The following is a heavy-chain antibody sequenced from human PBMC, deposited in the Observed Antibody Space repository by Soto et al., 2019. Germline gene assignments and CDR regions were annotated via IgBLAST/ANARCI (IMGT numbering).Heavy chain of an antibody. CDR2: IYWDDDK. D-gene: IGHD3-9*01. Sequence: GPTLVNPTLTLTLTCTFSGFSLSTSGVGVGWIRQPPGKALEWLALIYWDDDKRYSPSLKSRLTITKDSSKTQVVLTMTNMDPVDTATYYCARGHYDILSGYLSYFDYWGQGTLVTVSS. V-gene: IGHV2-5*02. CDR1: GFSLSTSGVG. J-gene: IGHJ4*02. CDR3: ARGHYDILSGYLSYFDY.